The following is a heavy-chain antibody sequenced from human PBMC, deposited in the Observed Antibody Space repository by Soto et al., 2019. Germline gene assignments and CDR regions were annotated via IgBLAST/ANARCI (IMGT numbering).Heavy chain of an antibody. J-gene: IGHJ6*02. V-gene: IGHV4-31*03. CDR2: IDYSGST. Sequence: QVQLQESGPGLVKPSQTLSLTCTVSGGSISSGGYYWSWIRQHPGKGLEWIGYIDYSGSTYYNPSLKSRVTISVDTSKNQFSLKLSSVTAADTAVYYCARDMIGYCSGGSCPYYYGMDVWGQGTTVTVSS. CDR3: ARDMIGYCSGGSCPYYYGMDV. D-gene: IGHD2-15*01. CDR1: GGSISSGGYY.